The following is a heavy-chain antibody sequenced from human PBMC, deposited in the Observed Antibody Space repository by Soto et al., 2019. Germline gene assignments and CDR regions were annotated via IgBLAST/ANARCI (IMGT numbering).Heavy chain of an antibody. D-gene: IGHD3-3*01. Sequence: EVHLVESGGRLVQPGGSLRLSCAASGFRFSDYSMSWVRQAPGRGLEWVSYISSSSFTIHYADSVEGRFASSRDNAKNSLYLQMNSLRVEDTAVYYCARDYNDFWSGHVDYWGQGALVTVSS. CDR3: ARDYNDFWSGHVDY. CDR1: GFRFSDYS. V-gene: IGHV3-48*01. CDR2: ISSSSFTI. J-gene: IGHJ4*02.